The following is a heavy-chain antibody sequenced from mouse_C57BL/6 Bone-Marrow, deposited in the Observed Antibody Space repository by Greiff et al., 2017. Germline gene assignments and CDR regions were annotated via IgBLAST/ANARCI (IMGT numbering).Heavy chain of an antibody. D-gene: IGHD2-5*01. CDR1: GYTFTSHW. CDR3: ARCSNYSY. CDR2: IHPNSGST. V-gene: IGHV1-64*01. J-gene: IGHJ3*01. Sequence: QVHVKQPGAEPVKPGASVKLSCKASGYTFTSHWMPRVKQRPGQGLEWIGMIHPNSGSTNYNEKFKSKATLTVDKSSSTAYMQLSRLTAEDSAVYYCARCSNYSYWGQGTLVTVSA.